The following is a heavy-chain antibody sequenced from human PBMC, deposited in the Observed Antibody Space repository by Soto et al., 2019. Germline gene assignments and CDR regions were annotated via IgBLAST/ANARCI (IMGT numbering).Heavy chain of an antibody. CDR1: GFSFSNYA. CDR3: ARTYYDFWSGYPQGYFDY. Sequence: GGSLRLSCAASGFSFSNYAMHWVRQAPGKGLEYVSAISSNGGSTYYVDSVKDRFTISRDNSKNTLYLQMGSLRAEDMAVYYCARTYYDFWSGYPQGYFDYWGQGTLVTVSS. D-gene: IGHD3-3*01. J-gene: IGHJ4*02. CDR2: ISSNGGST. V-gene: IGHV3-64*02.